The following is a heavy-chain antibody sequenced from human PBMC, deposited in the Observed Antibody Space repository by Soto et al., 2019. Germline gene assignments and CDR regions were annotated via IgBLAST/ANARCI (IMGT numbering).Heavy chain of an antibody. CDR3: AAAAYYYDSSGYYPPYYYYGMDV. J-gene: IGHJ6*02. D-gene: IGHD3-22*01. V-gene: IGHV1-58*01. CDR2: IVVGSGNT. Sequence: SVKVSCKASGFTFTSSAVQWVRQARGQRLEWIGWIVVGSGNTNYAQKFQERVTITRDMSTSTAYMELSSLRSEDTAVYYCAAAAYYYDSSGYYPPYYYYGMDVWGQGTTVTVSS. CDR1: GFTFTSSA.